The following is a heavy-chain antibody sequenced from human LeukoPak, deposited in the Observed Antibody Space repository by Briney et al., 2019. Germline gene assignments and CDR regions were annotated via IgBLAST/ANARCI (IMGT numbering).Heavy chain of an antibody. J-gene: IGHJ6*02. CDR3: ARGNFDYGALGGYYYGMDV. CDR2: INHSGST. CDR1: GFTFSDAW. D-gene: IGHD3-9*01. V-gene: IGHV4-34*01. Sequence: PGGSLRLSCAASGFTFSDAWLSWVRQAPGKGLEWIGEINHSGSTNYNPSLKSRVTISVDTSKNQFSLKLSSVTAADTAVYYCARGNFDYGALGGYYYGMDVWGQGTTVTVSS.